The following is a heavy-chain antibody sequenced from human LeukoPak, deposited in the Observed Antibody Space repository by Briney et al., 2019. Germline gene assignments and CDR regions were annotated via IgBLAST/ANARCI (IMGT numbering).Heavy chain of an antibody. CDR3: ARSGFYGSHPFDY. CDR1: GGSVSSDSYY. J-gene: IGHJ4*02. CDR2: IYYNGNT. D-gene: IGHD2/OR15-2a*01. V-gene: IGHV4-61*01. Sequence: SDTLSLTCTVSGGSVSSDSYYWSWIRQPPGKGLECIGYIYYNGNTNYSPSLKSRVAISIDTSKNQFSLKLNSVTAADTAVYYCARSGFYGSHPFDYWGQGSLVTVSS.